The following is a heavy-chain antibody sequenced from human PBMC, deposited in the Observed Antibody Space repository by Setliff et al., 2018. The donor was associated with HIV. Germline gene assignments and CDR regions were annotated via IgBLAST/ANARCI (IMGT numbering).Heavy chain of an antibody. CDR3: ARQSAATPDWNAP. D-gene: IGHD2-15*01. Sequence: SETLSLTCTVSGGLVTSLYWSWIRQPPGGGLEWIGYIYFTGSYYYNPSLKSRVTMSLDTSKNQFSLKLTSVTAADTAMYYCARQSAATPDWNAPWGQGTLVTVSS. J-gene: IGHJ5*02. CDR2: IYFTGSY. V-gene: IGHV4-59*08. CDR1: GGLVTSLY.